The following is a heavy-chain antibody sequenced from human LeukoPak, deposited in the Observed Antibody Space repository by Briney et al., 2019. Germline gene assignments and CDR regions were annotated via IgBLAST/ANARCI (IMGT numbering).Heavy chain of an antibody. CDR2: IYYSGRT. J-gene: IGHJ4*02. CDR1: GGSISSYY. CDR3: ARVLPQWLAFDY. D-gene: IGHD6-19*01. V-gene: IGHV4-59*08. Sequence: SQTLSLTCTVSGGSISSYYWTWIRQPPGKGLEWIGYIYYSGRTNYNPSLKSRVTISVDTSKNQFSLKLSSVTAADTAVYYCARVLPQWLAFDYWGQGTLVTVSS.